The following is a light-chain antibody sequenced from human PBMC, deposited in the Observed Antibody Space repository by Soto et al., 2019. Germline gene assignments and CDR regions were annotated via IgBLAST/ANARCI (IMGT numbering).Light chain of an antibody. J-gene: IGLJ1*01. Sequence: QSVLTQPRSVSGSPGQSVTIPCTGTSSDVGGYNYVSWYQRHAGKGPKLIIYDVSERPSGVPDRFSASKSGNTASLTISGLQAEDEADYYCPSYAGNYVYGFGSGTKVTVL. V-gene: IGLV2-11*01. CDR2: DVS. CDR3: PSYAGNYVYG. CDR1: SSDVGGYNY.